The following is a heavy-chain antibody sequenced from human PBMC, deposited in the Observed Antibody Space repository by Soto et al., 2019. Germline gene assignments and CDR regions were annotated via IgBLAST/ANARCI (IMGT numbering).Heavy chain of an antibody. J-gene: IGHJ5*01. D-gene: IGHD6-19*01. V-gene: IGHV1-69*06. Sequence: QVQLVQYGAEVKKPGSSVKVSCKASGCTFSRYAITWVRQAPGQRLECMGRIIPMVTTADYTQRFQGRLTITADKSTSTVYMELSSQRCDDTAVYFCARGAPSTGWFESWGQGTLVTV. CDR3: ARGAPSTGWFES. CDR2: IIPMVTTA. CDR1: GCTFSRYA.